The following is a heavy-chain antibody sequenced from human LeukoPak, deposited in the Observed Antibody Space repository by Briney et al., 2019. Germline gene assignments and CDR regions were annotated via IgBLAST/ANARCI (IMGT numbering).Heavy chain of an antibody. CDR1: GFTFSSYA. J-gene: IGHJ2*01. CDR3: ARGTVTSRTWYFDL. V-gene: IGHV3-30*04. D-gene: IGHD4-17*01. CDR2: ISYDGSNK. Sequence: GRSLTLSCAASGFTFSSYAMHWVRQAPGKGLEWVAVISYDGSNKFYADPVKGRFTFSRDNSKNTLYLQMNSLRAEETAVYYCARGTVTSRTWYFDLWGRGTLVTVSS.